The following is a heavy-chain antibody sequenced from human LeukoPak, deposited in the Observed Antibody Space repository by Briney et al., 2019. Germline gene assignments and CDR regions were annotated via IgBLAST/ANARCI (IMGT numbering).Heavy chain of an antibody. J-gene: IGHJ6*02. CDR2: ISSSGSTI. D-gene: IGHD5-12*01. Sequence: GGSLRLSCAASGFTFSSYEMNWVRQALGKGLEWLSYISSSGSTIYYADSVKGRFTISRDNAKNSLYLQMNSLRAEDTAVYYCARGWIDGMDVWGQGTTVTVSS. CDR1: GFTFSSYE. V-gene: IGHV3-48*03. CDR3: ARGWIDGMDV.